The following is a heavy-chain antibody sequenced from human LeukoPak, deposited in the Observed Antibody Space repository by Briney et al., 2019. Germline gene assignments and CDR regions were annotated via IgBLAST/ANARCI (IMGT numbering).Heavy chain of an antibody. D-gene: IGHD3-10*01. CDR3: ARGGHTTLPGVIIIHTPFGP. J-gene: IGHJ5*02. CDR1: GFTVSSYY. Sequence: PWGSLRLSCAASGFTVSSYYMSWVRQAPGKGLEWVSNIYSSGSTYYADSVKGSFTISIDNSKNTLSLEMNSLRPEDTAVYYCARGGHTTLPGVIIIHTPFGPWGQGTLVTVSS. V-gene: IGHV3-66*01. CDR2: IYSSGST.